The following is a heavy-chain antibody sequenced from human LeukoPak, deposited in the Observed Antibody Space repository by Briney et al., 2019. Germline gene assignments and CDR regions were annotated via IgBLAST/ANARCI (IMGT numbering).Heavy chain of an antibody. V-gene: IGHV4-34*01. CDR1: GGSFSGYY. CDR3: AGWKGYCFGGSCYTDY. Sequence: PSETLSLTCAVYGGSFSGYYWSWIRQPPGKGLEWIGEINHSGGTTYNPSLKSRVPISVDTSKNQFSLKLSSVTAADTAVYYCAGWKGYCFGGSCYTDYWGQGTLVSVSS. D-gene: IGHD2-15*01. CDR2: INHSGGT. J-gene: IGHJ4*02.